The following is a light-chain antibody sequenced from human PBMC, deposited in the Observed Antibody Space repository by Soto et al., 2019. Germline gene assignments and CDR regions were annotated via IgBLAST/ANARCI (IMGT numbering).Light chain of an antibody. CDR1: QSVSSY. V-gene: IGKV3-11*01. CDR2: DAS. J-gene: IGKJ1*01. CDR3: QQRSNWPPWT. Sequence: EIVLTQSPATLSLSPGERATLSCRASQSVSSYLAWYQQKPGQAPRLLIYDASNRATGIPARFSGSGSRTAVTLTLSSLEPEEFAVYYCQQRSNWPPWTFGQGTKVQIK.